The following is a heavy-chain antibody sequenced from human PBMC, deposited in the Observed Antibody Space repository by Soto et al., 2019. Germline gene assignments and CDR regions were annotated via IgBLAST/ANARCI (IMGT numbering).Heavy chain of an antibody. CDR1: GYTFTDFG. Sequence: ASVKVSCKASGYTFTDFGLSWVRQAPGQGLEWMGWIGAYNGNTDYAQTLQDRLTLTIDASTSTAYMELRSLTSDDTAIYYCARSGAAVTSHFDFWGQGTPVTVSS. D-gene: IGHD2-21*02. CDR3: ARSGAAVTSHFDF. V-gene: IGHV1-18*01. J-gene: IGHJ4*02. CDR2: IGAYNGNT.